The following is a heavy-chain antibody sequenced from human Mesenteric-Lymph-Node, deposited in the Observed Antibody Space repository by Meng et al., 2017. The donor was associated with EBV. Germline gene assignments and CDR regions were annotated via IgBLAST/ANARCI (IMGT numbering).Heavy chain of an antibody. V-gene: IGHV4-34*01. D-gene: IGHD4-11*01. CDR1: GGSSSGSY. CDR2: SNQSGST. Sequence: LHQWGAGLLQPSESLSLTCVVYGGSSSGSYWPWTRQSPGKGLEWIGESNQSGSTGYNPSLKSRVTISVDTSQNQFSLKLSSVTAADTAVYYCARGKTVGRSPWFDPWGQGTLVTVSS. CDR3: ARGKTVGRSPWFDP. J-gene: IGHJ5*02.